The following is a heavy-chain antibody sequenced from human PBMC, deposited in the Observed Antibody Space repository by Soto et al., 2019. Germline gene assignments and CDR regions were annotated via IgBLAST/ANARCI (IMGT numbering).Heavy chain of an antibody. Sequence: QVQLVESGGGVVQPGRSLRLSCAASGFTFSSYGMHWVRQAPGKGLEWVALIWFDGSDKYSADSVKGRFTISRDNSKNTLYLQMNSLRAEDTAVYYGARLYCIASSCYSVGGFDIWGQGTMVTVSS. D-gene: IGHD2-15*01. CDR2: IWFDGSDK. CDR3: ARLYCIASSCYSVGGFDI. V-gene: IGHV3-33*03. CDR1: GFTFSSYG. J-gene: IGHJ3*02.